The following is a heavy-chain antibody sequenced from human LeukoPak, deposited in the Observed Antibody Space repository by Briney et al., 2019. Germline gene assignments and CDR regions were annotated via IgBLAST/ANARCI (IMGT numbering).Heavy chain of an antibody. CDR2: IYHSGST. CDR3: ARDKPYCSSTSCYGGRGDSWFDP. J-gene: IGHJ5*02. D-gene: IGHD2-2*01. Sequence: SGTLSLTCAVSGGSISSSNWWGWGRQPPGKGLEWIGEIYHSGSTNYNPSLKSRVTISVDKYKNQFSLNLSSVTAADTAVYYCARDKPYCSSTSCYGGRGDSWFDPWGQGTLVTVSS. V-gene: IGHV4-4*02. CDR1: GGSISSSNW.